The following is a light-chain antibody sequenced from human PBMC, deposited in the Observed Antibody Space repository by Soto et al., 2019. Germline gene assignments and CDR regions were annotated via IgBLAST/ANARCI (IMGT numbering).Light chain of an antibody. V-gene: IGLV4-69*01. J-gene: IGLJ2*01. CDR1: SGHSSYA. Sequence: QLVLTQSPSASASLGASVKLTCTLSSGHSSYAIAWHQQQPEKGPRYLMKLNSDGSHSKGDGIPDRFSGSSSGAERYLTISSLQSEDEADYYCQTWGTGINGVVFGGGTKLTVL. CDR3: QTWGTGINGVV. CDR2: LNSDGSH.